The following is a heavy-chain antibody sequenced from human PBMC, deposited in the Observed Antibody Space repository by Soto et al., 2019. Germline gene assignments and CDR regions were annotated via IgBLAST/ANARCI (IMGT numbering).Heavy chain of an antibody. CDR3: ARGQLGVSGTVPTSNNLFDP. V-gene: IGHV4-34*01. CDR2: INHSGST. J-gene: IGHJ5*02. D-gene: IGHD3-10*01. CDR1: GGSFSGYY. Sequence: PSETLSLTCAVYGGSFSGYYWSWIRQPPGKGLEWIGEINHSGSTNYNPSLKSRVTISVDTSKNQFSLKLSSVTAADTAVYYCARGQLGVSGTVPTSNNLFDPWGQGTLVTVSS.